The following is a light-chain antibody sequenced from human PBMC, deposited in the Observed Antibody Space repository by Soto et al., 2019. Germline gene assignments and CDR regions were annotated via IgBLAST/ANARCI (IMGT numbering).Light chain of an antibody. V-gene: IGKV3-15*01. Sequence: EIVMTKSPATLSVSPGERAPLSCRASQSVSSNLAWYQQNPGQAPRLLIYGASTRATGIPARFSGSGSGTEFTLTISSLEPEDVAVYYCQQRDIWPWAFGQGTKVDI. CDR3: QQRDIWPWA. CDR1: QSVSSN. J-gene: IGKJ1*01. CDR2: GAS.